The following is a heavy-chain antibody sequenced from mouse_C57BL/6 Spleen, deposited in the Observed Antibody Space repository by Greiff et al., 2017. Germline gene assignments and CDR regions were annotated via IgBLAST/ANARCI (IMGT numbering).Heavy chain of an antibody. CDR3: ARDYYGSRGEY. CDR2: IHPNSGST. D-gene: IGHD1-1*01. Sequence: QVQLQQSGAELVKPGASVKLSCKASGYTFTSYWMHWVKQRPGQGLAWIGMIHPNSGSTNYNEKFKSKATLTVDKSSSTAYMQLSSLTSEDSAVYYCARDYYGSRGEYGGQGTTLTVSS. CDR1: GYTFTSYW. V-gene: IGHV1-64*01. J-gene: IGHJ2*01.